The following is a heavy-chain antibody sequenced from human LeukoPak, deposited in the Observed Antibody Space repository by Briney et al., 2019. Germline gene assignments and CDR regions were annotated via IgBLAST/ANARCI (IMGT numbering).Heavy chain of an antibody. D-gene: IGHD5-24*01. J-gene: IGHJ4*02. CDR2: IIPIFGTA. Sequence: SVKVSCKASGYTFTSYGISWVRQAPGQGLEWMGGIIPIFGTANYAQKFQGRVTITADESTSTAYMELSSLRSEDTAVYYCARDRYGEMATIGYWGQGTLVTVSS. V-gene: IGHV1-69*13. CDR1: GYTFTSYG. CDR3: ARDRYGEMATIGY.